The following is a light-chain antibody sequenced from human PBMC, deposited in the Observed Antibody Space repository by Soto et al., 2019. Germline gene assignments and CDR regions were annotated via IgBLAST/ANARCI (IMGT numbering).Light chain of an antibody. CDR2: DTS. Sequence: EVLMTQSPATLSVSPGEGVTLSCRASQGIGDTLAWYQHKHGQTPSLLIYDTSTRDTGVPARFSGSRSWPEFTLTINRLQSEDFSIDYCQPYNNWPLTFGGGTKVDIK. CDR1: QGIGDT. CDR3: QPYNNWPLT. J-gene: IGKJ4*01. V-gene: IGKV3-15*01.